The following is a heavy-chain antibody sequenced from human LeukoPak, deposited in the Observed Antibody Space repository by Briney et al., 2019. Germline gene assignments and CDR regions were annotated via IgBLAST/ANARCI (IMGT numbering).Heavy chain of an antibody. CDR3: ARVLNYYDSSGYYFSY. J-gene: IGHJ4*02. CDR2: ISYDGSNK. CDR1: GFTFSGYA. D-gene: IGHD3-22*01. V-gene: IGHV3-30-3*01. Sequence: GGSLRLSCSASGFTFSGYAMHWVRQAPGKGLEWVAVISYDGSNKYYADSVKGRFTISRDNSKNTLYLQMNSLRAEDTAVYYCARVLNYYDSSGYYFSYWGQGTLVTVSS.